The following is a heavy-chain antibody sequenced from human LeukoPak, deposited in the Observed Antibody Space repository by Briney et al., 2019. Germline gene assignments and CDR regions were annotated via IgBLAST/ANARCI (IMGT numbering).Heavy chain of an antibody. CDR1: GGTFSSYA. Sequence: SVTVSCKASGGTFSSYAISWVRQAPGQGLEWMGGITPIFGTANYAQKFQGRVTITTDESTSTAYVELSSLRSEDTAVYYCARGRGLYSSSSGGSDYWGQGTLVTVSS. D-gene: IGHD6-6*01. V-gene: IGHV1-69*05. CDR2: ITPIFGTA. CDR3: ARGRGLYSSSSGGSDY. J-gene: IGHJ4*02.